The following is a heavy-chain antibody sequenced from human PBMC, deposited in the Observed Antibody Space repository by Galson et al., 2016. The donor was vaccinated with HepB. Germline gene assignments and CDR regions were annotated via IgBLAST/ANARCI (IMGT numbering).Heavy chain of an antibody. CDR2: IYWDDDK. V-gene: IGHV2-5*02. CDR1: GFSLSTNGVG. Sequence: PALVKPTQTLMLTCTFSGFSLSTNGVGVGWIRQPPGKALEWLALIYWDDDKRYSPSLKSRLTITKDTSKNQVVLRMTNMDPVDTATYYCARIRWSGSHLDAFDFWGRGTTVTVSS. D-gene: IGHD1-26*01. CDR3: ARIRWSGSHLDAFDF. J-gene: IGHJ3*01.